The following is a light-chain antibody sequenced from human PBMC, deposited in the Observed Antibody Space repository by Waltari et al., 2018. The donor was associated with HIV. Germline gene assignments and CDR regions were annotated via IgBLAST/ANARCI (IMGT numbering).Light chain of an antibody. V-gene: IGLV2-14*01. CDR2: EVS. Sequence: QSALTQPASVSGSPGQSITIPGTGTSSALDNFKSVSWYLHHPAKAHKVFIYEVSNRPSGVSNRFSGSMSGHTASLIISGLQSEDEADYCCMSYTSRATPEFGGGTKLTVL. CDR1: SSALDNFKS. CDR3: MSYTSRATPE. J-gene: IGLJ3*02.